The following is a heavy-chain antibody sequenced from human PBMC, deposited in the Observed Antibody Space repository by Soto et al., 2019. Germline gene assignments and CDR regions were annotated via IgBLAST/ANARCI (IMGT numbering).Heavy chain of an antibody. CDR3: TRRGRSGSSLFDY. CDR1: GFTFSGSA. J-gene: IGHJ4*02. CDR2: IRSKANSYAT. V-gene: IGHV3-73*01. Sequence: PGGSLRLSCAASGFTFSGSAMHWVRQASGKGLEWVGRIRSKANSYATAYAASVKGRFTISRDDSKNTAYLQMNSLKTEDTAVYYCTRRGRSGSSLFDYWGQGTLVTVPS. D-gene: IGHD3-10*01.